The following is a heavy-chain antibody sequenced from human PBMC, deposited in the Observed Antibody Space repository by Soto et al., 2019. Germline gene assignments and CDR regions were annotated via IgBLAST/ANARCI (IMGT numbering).Heavy chain of an antibody. CDR3: ASGGRRSPGMDV. CDR1: GGSISSGGYY. CDR2: IYYSGST. J-gene: IGHJ6*02. Sequence: QVQLQESGPGLVKPSQTLSLTCTVSGGSISSGGYYWSWIRQHPGKGLEWIGYIYYSGSTYYNPSLTSRVTISVATSKTQFSLKLSSLTAADTAVYYCASGGRRSPGMDVWGQGTTVTVSS. V-gene: IGHV4-31*03. D-gene: IGHD3-10*01.